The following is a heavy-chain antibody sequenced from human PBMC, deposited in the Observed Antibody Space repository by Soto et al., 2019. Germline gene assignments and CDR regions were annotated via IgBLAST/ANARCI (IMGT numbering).Heavy chain of an antibody. V-gene: IGHV3-23*01. J-gene: IGHJ2*01. CDR2: ISGSGGST. Sequence: PGKGLEWVSAISGSGGSTYYADSVKGRFTISRDNSKNTLYLQMNSLRAEDTAVYYCAFFFQAEDGIRDVRSVSAFLLNRSSDL. D-gene: IGHD3-10*02. CDR3: AFFFQAEDGIRDVRSVSAFLLNRSSDL.